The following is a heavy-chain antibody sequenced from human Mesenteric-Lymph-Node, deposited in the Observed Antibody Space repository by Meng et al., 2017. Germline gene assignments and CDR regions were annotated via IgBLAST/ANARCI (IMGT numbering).Heavy chain of an antibody. Sequence: ASVKVSCKASGYTFTNYAIHWVRQAPGQRLEWMGWINAGNGNTKYSQKFQGRVTITRDTSASTAYMELSSLRSEDTAVYYCARDHRRRAAAGIGYYYYYGMDVWGQGTTVTVSS. CDR1: GYTFTNYA. V-gene: IGHV1-3*01. J-gene: IGHJ6*02. CDR3: ARDHRRRAAAGIGYYYYYGMDV. CDR2: INAGNGNT. D-gene: IGHD6-13*01.